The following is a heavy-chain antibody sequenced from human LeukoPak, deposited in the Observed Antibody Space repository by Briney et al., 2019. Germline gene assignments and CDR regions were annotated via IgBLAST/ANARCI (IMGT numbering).Heavy chain of an antibody. CDR3: ASGARNDYSNYERDSWSYFDY. CDR1: GFTFSDYY. J-gene: IGHJ4*02. D-gene: IGHD4-11*01. CDR2: ISSSGSTI. V-gene: IGHV3-11*01. Sequence: GGSLRLSCAASGFTFSDYYMSWIRQAPGKWLEWVSYISSSGSTIYYADSVKGRFTISRDNAKNSLYLQMNSLRAEDTAVYSCASGARNDYSNYERDSWSYFDYWGQGTLVTVSS.